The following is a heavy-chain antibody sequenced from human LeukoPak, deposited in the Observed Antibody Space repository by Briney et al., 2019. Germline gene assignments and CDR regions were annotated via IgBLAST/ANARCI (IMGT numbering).Heavy chain of an antibody. Sequence: GASVKVSCKATSRISWVRQAPGQGLEWMGWIGTYGGDTYYAQKFQGRITVTTHTSTSTVYMELRNLRSDDTAVYYCARDLWNFYDDSGYNRDFDSWGQGTLVTVSS. V-gene: IGHV1-18*01. CDR1: TSR. D-gene: IGHD3-22*01. J-gene: IGHJ5*01. CDR3: ARDLWNFYDDSGYNRDFDS. CDR2: IGTYGGDT.